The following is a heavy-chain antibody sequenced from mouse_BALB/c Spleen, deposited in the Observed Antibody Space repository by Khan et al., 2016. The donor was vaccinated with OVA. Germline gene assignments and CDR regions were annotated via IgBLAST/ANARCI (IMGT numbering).Heavy chain of an antibody. CDR3: ARDAGRY. CDR1: GYTFPDYT. V-gene: IGHV1-18*01. CDR2: INPKNGGT. Sequence: VQLQQSGPELVKPGASVKISCKTSGYTFPDYTVHWVKQSLGQSLDWIGVINPKNGGTAYNQKFKGKATLAVDKSSSTAYMEFRNLTSEDSAVYYWARDAGRYWGQGTSVTVAS. D-gene: IGHD3-3*01. J-gene: IGHJ4*01.